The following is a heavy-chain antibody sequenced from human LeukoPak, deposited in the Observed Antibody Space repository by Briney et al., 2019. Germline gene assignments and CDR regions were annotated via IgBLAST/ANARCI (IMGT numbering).Heavy chain of an antibody. D-gene: IGHD2-2*01. V-gene: IGHV4-61*01. CDR1: GGSVSSGSYY. CDR2: IYYSGST. J-gene: IGHJ4*02. CDR3: ARGRPAAAAFDY. Sequence: PSETLSLTCTVSGGSVSSGSYYWSWIRQPPGKGLEWIGYIYYSGSTNYNPSLKSRVTISVDTSKNQFSLKLSSVTAADTAVYYCARGRPAAAAFDYWGQGTLVTVSS.